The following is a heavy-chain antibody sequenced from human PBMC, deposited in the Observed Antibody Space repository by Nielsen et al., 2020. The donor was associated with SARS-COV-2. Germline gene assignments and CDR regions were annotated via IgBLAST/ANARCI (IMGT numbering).Heavy chain of an antibody. CDR2: INPSGGST. Sequence: VRQMPGKGLEWMGIINPSGGSTSYAQKFQGRVTMTRDTSTSTVYMELSSLRSEDTAVYYCARDCSGGSCYSSFGAFDIWGQGTMVTVSS. V-gene: IGHV1-46*01. CDR3: ARDCSGGSCYSSFGAFDI. D-gene: IGHD2-15*01. J-gene: IGHJ3*02.